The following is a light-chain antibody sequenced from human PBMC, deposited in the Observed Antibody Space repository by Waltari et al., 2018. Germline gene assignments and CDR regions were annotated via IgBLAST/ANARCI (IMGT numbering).Light chain of an antibody. CDR2: GAS. CDR1: QSVSSTY. Sequence: EIVLTQSPGTLSLSPGERATLSCRASQSVSSTYLAWYQQKPGQAPRLLIYGASNRATGIPDRFSGSGSGTEFTLTISRLEPEDSAVYNCQQYGSSQGLTFGGGTKVEIK. CDR3: QQYGSSQGLT. V-gene: IGKV3-20*01. J-gene: IGKJ4*01.